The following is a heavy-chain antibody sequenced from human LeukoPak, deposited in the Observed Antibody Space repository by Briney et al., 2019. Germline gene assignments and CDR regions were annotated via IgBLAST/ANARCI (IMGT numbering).Heavy chain of an antibody. CDR3: ARNYYVSNGYSDAFDI. V-gene: IGHV3-23*01. CDR1: GVTFSSYG. J-gene: IGHJ3*02. Sequence: GGTLRLSCAASGVTFSSYGMSGVRQAPRKGREGGSTIIGSGGSTYYADSVKGRFTISRDNAKNTLYLQMNSLRAEDTAVYYCARNYYVSNGYSDAFDIWGQGTMVTVSS. CDR2: IIGSGGST. D-gene: IGHD3-22*01.